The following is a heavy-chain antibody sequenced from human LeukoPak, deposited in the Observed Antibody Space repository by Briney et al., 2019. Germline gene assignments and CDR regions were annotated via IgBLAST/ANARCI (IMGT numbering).Heavy chain of an antibody. V-gene: IGHV1-69*04. CDR2: IIPILGIA. J-gene: IGHJ4*02. CDR1: GGTFSSYA. D-gene: IGHD3-22*01. CDR3: ARVSLNNYYDSSGYQHYFDY. Sequence: SVKVSCKASGGTFSSYAIRWVRQAPGQGLEWMGRIIPILGIANYAQKFQGRVTITADKSTSTAYMELSSLRSEDTAVYYCARVSLNNYYDSSGYQHYFDYWGQGTLVTVSS.